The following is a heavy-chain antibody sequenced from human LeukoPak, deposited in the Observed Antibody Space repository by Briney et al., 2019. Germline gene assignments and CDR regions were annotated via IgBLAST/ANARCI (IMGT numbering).Heavy chain of an antibody. CDR2: ISSSGRNI. CDR3: ARDLVQLWSKDY. D-gene: IGHD5-18*01. Sequence: GGSLRLSCAASGFTFSNYEFNWVRQAPGKGLEWIPYISSSGRNIYYADSVKGRFTISRDNAKSSLYLQMNSLRAEDTAVYYCARDLVQLWSKDYWGQGTLVTVSS. J-gene: IGHJ4*02. V-gene: IGHV3-48*03. CDR1: GFTFSNYE.